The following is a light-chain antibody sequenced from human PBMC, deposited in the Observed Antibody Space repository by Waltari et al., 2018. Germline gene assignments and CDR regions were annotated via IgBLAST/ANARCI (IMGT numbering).Light chain of an antibody. CDR1: QSVFYSPNNQNY. CDR3: QQYYSTPWT. CDR2: WAS. Sequence: DIVMTQSPDSLAVSLGERATINCKSSQSVFYSPNNQNYLAWYQQKPGQPPKLRIYWASTRESGVPDRVSGSGSGTDFTLTISSLQAEDVAVYYCQQYYSTPWTFGQGTKVEIK. J-gene: IGKJ1*01. V-gene: IGKV4-1*01.